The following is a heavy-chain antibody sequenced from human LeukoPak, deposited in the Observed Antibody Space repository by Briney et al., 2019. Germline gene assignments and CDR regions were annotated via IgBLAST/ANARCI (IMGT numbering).Heavy chain of an antibody. D-gene: IGHD2-2*02. V-gene: IGHV3-74*01. CDR3: AKDMRCNNANCYTYFDY. CDR1: GFTFSDSW. CDR2: IKTDGSDT. Sequence: PGGSLRLSCEASGFTFSDSWMHWVRQVPGKGLMWVSRIKTDGSDTGYADSVKGRFTSSRDYSKNTLYLQMNNLRAEDTAVYYCAKDMRCNNANCYTYFDYWGQGALVTVSS. J-gene: IGHJ4*02.